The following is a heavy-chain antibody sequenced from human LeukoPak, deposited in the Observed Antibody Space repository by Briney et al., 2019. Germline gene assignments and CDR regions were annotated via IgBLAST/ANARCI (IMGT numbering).Heavy chain of an antibody. CDR2: IYYSGST. CDR3: ASGYDNSGYYYVPDY. CDR1: GGSISSSSYY. J-gene: IGHJ4*02. Sequence: SETLSLTCTVSGGSISSSSYYWGWIRQPPWKGLEWLGNIYYSGSTYYNPSLKSRVTISVDTSKNQFSLKLSSVTAADTAVYYCASGYDNSGYYYVPDYWGQGTLVTVSS. D-gene: IGHD3-22*01. V-gene: IGHV4-39*01.